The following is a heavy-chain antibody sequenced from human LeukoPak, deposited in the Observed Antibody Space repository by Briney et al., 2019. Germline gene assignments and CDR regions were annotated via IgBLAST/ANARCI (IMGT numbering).Heavy chain of an antibody. D-gene: IGHD3-10*01. J-gene: IGHJ3*02. CDR2: TDTSGRYV. V-gene: IGHV3-21*06. CDR1: GFTFSNYG. Sequence: PGGSLRLSCAASGFTFSNYGMNWVRQAPGKGLEWVSFTDTSGRYVYYGDSVKGRFTISRDNAKNLLFLQMNGLGAEDTALYYCARGRSITLLRGVAMSDGFDIWGQGAMVAVSS. CDR3: ARGRSITLLRGVAMSDGFDI.